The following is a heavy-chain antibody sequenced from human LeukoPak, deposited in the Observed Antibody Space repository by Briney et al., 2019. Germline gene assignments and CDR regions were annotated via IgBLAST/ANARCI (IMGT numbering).Heavy chain of an antibody. CDR1: GGTLTSYA. D-gene: IGHD3-22*01. CDR3: ATPTRYDRDAFDI. CDR2: IIPIFGTA. J-gene: IGHJ3*02. Sequence: GASVKVSCKASGGTLTSYAISWVRQAPGQGVEWMGGIIPIFGTANNAQKFQGRGTITPEESASTAYMELSSLRSEDTAVYYCATPTRYDRDAFDIWGQGTMVTVSS. V-gene: IGHV1-69*13.